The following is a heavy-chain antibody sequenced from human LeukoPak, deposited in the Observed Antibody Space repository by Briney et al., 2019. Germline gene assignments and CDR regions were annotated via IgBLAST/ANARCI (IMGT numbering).Heavy chain of an antibody. V-gene: IGHV4-34*01. CDR3: ARAAMVRGVIFDY. Sequence: SETLSLTCAVYGGPFIGYYWSWIRQPPGEGLEWSGAIKHRGSTNYNPSLKSRVTISVDTSKNQFSLKLRSVTAAETAVYYCARAAMVRGVIFDYWGQGTLVTVSS. CDR1: GGPFIGYY. J-gene: IGHJ4*02. D-gene: IGHD3-10*01. CDR2: IKHRGST.